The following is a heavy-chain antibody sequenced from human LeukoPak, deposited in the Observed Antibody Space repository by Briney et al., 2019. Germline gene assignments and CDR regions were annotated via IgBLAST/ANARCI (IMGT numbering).Heavy chain of an antibody. CDR1: GGTFSSYA. Sequence: SVKVSCKASGGTFSSYAISWVRQAPGQGLGWMGGIIPIFGTANYAQKFQGRVTITADESTSTAYMELSSLRSEDTAVYYCARDRESGYSESYFDYWGQGTLVTVSS. CDR3: ARDRESGYSESYFDY. V-gene: IGHV1-69*01. CDR2: IIPIFGTA. J-gene: IGHJ4*02. D-gene: IGHD5-12*01.